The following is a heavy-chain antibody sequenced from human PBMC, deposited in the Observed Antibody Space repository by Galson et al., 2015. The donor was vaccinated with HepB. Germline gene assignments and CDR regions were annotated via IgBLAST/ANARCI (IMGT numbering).Heavy chain of an antibody. CDR1: GGSISGGGYS. Sequence: LSLTCAVSGGSISGGGYSWSWIRQPAGKGLEWIGYIFQSGSTYYNPSLKSRVTIAIDRSKNQFSLRLSSVTAADTAVYYCARGWIESRVDYCDYWGQGTLVTVSS. V-gene: IGHV4-30-2*01. J-gene: IGHJ4*02. D-gene: IGHD5-12*01. CDR3: ARGWIESRVDYCDY. CDR2: IFQSGST.